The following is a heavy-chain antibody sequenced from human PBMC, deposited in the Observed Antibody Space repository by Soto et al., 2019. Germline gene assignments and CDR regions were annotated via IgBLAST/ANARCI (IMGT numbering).Heavy chain of an antibody. D-gene: IGHD1-26*01. CDR1: GFTFTGHY. V-gene: IGHV1-2*02. CDR2: INPNSGGT. CDR3: AKSGSFCRPSLGYFDY. J-gene: IGHJ4*02. Sequence: ASVKVSRKASGFTFTGHYIHWVRQAPGQGLEWMGWINPNSGGTSYAQKFQGRVTMTRDTSITTAYMELSRLSSDDTAVYYCAKSGSFCRPSLGYFDYWGQGTLVTVSS.